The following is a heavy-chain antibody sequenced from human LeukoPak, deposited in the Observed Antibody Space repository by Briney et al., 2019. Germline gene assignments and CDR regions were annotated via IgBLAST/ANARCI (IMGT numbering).Heavy chain of an antibody. D-gene: IGHD4-11*01. CDR3: ARSGNYGVNWFDP. V-gene: IGHV3-7*01. Sequence: GGSLRLSCAASGFTFSRYWMSWVRQAPGKGLEWVANIKQDGSEKYCVDSVKGRFTISRDNAENSLYLQMNSLRAEDTAVYYCARSGNYGVNWFDPWGQGTLVTVSS. CDR2: IKQDGSEK. CDR1: GFTFSRYW. J-gene: IGHJ5*01.